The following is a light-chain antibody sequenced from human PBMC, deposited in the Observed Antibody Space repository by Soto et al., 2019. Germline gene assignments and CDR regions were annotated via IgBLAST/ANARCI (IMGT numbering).Light chain of an antibody. Sequence: DIQMTQSPYSLSAAVGDRVTIACRASQNINTYLNWYQQKPGKAPKLLMFDAASLQSGVPSRFSGRGSRTDFTRTITSLQPEDFATYYCQQTSSAPFTFGPGTKVDIK. V-gene: IGKV1-39*01. J-gene: IGKJ3*01. CDR2: DAA. CDR1: QNINTY. CDR3: QQTSSAPFT.